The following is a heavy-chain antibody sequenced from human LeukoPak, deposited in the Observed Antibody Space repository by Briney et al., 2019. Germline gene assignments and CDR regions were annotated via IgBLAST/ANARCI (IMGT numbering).Heavy chain of an antibody. CDR1: GGSISSSSYY. CDR2: IYYSGST. V-gene: IGHV4-39*07. J-gene: IGHJ4*02. Sequence: SETLSLTCTVSGGSISSSSYYWGWIRQPPGKGLEWIGSIYYSGSTYYNPSLKSRVTVSVDTSKNQFSLKLSSVTAADTAVYYCATYRSFQLYGYFDYWGQGTLVTVSS. D-gene: IGHD3-16*02. CDR3: ATYRSFQLYGYFDY.